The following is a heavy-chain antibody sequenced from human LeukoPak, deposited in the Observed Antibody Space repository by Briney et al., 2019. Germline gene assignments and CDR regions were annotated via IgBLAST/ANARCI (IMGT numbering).Heavy chain of an antibody. Sequence: GGSLRLSCAASGFTFSNYAMAWVRQAPGKGLEWVSTVSGGGGKTYYADSVKGRFTVSRDNFKNTLYLQMNSLRAEDTAVYYCAKTDISDVLTGYYGGETKTEFDYWGQGTLVTVSS. CDR1: GFTFSNYA. CDR3: AKTDISDVLTGYYGGETKTEFDY. V-gene: IGHV3-23*01. CDR2: VSGGGGKT. D-gene: IGHD3-9*01. J-gene: IGHJ4*02.